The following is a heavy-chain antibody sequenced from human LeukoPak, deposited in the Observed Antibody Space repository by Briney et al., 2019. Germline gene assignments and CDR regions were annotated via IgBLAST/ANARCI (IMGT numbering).Heavy chain of an antibody. CDR3: ARTTVLGATRWFDP. Sequence: GGSLRLSCAASGFAVSTNYLSWVRQAPGKGLKWVSIIFSGGSTYCADSVRGRFTISRDNSKNTVYLQINSLRAEDTGIYYCARTTVLGATRWFDPWGQGTLVTVSS. J-gene: IGHJ5*02. CDR2: IFSGGST. V-gene: IGHV3-66*01. CDR1: GFAVSTNY. D-gene: IGHD1-26*01.